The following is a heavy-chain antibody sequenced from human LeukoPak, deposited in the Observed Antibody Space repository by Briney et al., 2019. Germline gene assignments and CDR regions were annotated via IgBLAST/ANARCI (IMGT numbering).Heavy chain of an antibody. V-gene: IGHV4-34*01. CDR3: ARLLWFGELFWFDP. D-gene: IGHD3-10*01. CDR1: GGSFSGYY. J-gene: IGHJ5*02. Sequence: SETLPLTCAVYGGSFSGYYWSWIRQPPGKGLEWIGEINHSGSTNYNPSLKSRVTISVDTSENQFSLKLSSVTAADTAVYYCARLLWFGELFWFDPWGQGTLVTVSS. CDR2: INHSGST.